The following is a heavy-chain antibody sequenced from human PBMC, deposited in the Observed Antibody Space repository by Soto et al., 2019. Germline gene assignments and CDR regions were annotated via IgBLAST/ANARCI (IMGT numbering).Heavy chain of an antibody. D-gene: IGHD4-17*01. CDR1: GGSISSGGYY. J-gene: IGHJ6*02. CDR3: ARAHYGDYGYGMEV. V-gene: IGHV4-30-2*01. CDR2: IYHSGST. Sequence: SETLSLTCAVSGGSISSGGYYWGWIRQPPGKGLEWIGYIYHSGSTYYNPSLKSRVTISVDRSKNQFSLKLSSVTAADTAVYYCARAHYGDYGYGMEVWGQGTTVTVSS.